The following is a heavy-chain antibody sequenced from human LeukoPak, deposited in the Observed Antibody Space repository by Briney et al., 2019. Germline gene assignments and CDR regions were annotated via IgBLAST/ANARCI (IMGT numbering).Heavy chain of an antibody. CDR2: IYYSGST. V-gene: IGHV4-61*05. D-gene: IGHD3-22*01. CDR3: ARVARDSSGYYAGDYYYGMDV. J-gene: IGHJ6*02. Sequence: PSETLSLTCTVSGGSISSSSYYRGWIRQPPGKGLEWIGYIYYSGSTNYNPSLKSRVTISVDTSKNQFSLKLSSVTAADTAVYYCARVARDSSGYYAGDYYYGMDVWGQGTTVTVSS. CDR1: GGSISSSSYY.